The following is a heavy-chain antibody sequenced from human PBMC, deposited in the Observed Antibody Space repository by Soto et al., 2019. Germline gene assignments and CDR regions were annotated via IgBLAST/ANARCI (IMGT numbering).Heavy chain of an antibody. CDR3: AKSSRHLDWFAHGHYGY. J-gene: IGHJ4*02. CDR1: GFTFSSYA. V-gene: IGHV3-23*01. D-gene: IGHD3-3*01. Sequence: VGSLRLSCAASGFTFSSYAMSWVRQAPGKGLEWVSAISGSGGSTYYADSVKGRFTISRDNSKNTLYLQMNSLRAEDTAVYYCAKSSRHLDWFAHGHYGYWGQGTLVTVSS. CDR2: ISGSGGST.